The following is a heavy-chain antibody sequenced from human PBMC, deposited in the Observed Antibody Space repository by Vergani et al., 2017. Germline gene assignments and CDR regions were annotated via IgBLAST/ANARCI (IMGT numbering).Heavy chain of an antibody. V-gene: IGHV4-59*11. CDR1: FDSIRNLY. D-gene: IGHD3-10*01. CDR2: IHYSENT. CDR3: ARDLPSFYYYGSGVWFDP. J-gene: IGHJ5*02. Sequence: QVQLQESGPGLVKSSETLSLTCSVSFDSIRNLYCNWIRQPPGKGLEWIGSIHYSENTNYNPSLKTRVTISVDTSKNQFSLTLTSVTAADTAVYYCARDLPSFYYYGSGVWFDPWGQGTLVTVSS.